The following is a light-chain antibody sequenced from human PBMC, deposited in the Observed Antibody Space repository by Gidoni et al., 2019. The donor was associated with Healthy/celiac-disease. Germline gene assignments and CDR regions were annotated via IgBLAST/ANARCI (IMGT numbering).Light chain of an antibody. Sequence: QSDLTQTASVSGSRGQSTTISCTGTSSDAGGSNYGSWYQWHPGKAPKLMIYEVSNRPSGVSNRFSGSKSGNTASLTISGLQAEDEADYYCSSYTSSSTLEVVFGGGTKLTVL. CDR3: SSYTSSSTLEVV. J-gene: IGLJ2*01. V-gene: IGLV2-14*01. CDR2: EVS. CDR1: SSDAGGSNY.